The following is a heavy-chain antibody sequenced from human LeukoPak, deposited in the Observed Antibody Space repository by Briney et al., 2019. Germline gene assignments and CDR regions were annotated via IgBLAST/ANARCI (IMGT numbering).Heavy chain of an antibody. CDR1: GFTFSSYS. J-gene: IGHJ6*03. V-gene: IGHV3-21*01. Sequence: GGSLRLSCAASGFTFSSYSMNWVRQAPGKGLEWVSSISSSSSYIYYADSVKGRFTISRDNAKNSLYLQMSSLRAEDTAVYYCAKDSDRRVGVTQSYMDVWGKGTTVTVSS. D-gene: IGHD3-3*01. CDR3: AKDSDRRVGVTQSYMDV. CDR2: ISSSSSYI.